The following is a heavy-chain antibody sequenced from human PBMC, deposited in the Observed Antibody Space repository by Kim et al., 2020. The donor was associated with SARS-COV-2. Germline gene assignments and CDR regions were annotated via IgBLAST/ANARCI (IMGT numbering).Heavy chain of an antibody. J-gene: IGHJ6*02. CDR3: ARVPGDFWSGYNDYYYYGMDV. CDR2: IIPIFGTA. Sequence: SVKVSCKASGGTFSSYAISWVRQAPGQGLEWMGGIIPIFGTANYAQKFQGRVTITADESTSTAYMELSSLRSEDTAVYYCARVPGDFWSGYNDYYYYGMDVWGQGTTVTVSS. CDR1: GGTFSSYA. D-gene: IGHD3-3*01. V-gene: IGHV1-69*13.